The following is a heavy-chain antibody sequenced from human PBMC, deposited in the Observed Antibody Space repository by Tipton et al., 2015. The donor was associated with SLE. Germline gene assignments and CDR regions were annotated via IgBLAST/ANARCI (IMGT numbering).Heavy chain of an antibody. CDR1: GFTFSNVC. CDR3: TSPSYYNSSGPDAFDI. CDR2: ITSKTDGGTI. Sequence: SLRLSCAASGFTFSNVCLNWVRQAPGKGREWVGRITSKTDGGTIDYAAPEKDRFTTSRDASKNTLYLQMNSMKTEDSAVYYCTSPSYYNSSGPDAFDIWGQGTMVTVTS. J-gene: IGHJ3*02. D-gene: IGHD3-22*01. V-gene: IGHV3-15*01.